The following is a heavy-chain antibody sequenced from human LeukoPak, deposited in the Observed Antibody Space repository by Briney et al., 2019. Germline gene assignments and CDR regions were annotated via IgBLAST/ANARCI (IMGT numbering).Heavy chain of an antibody. V-gene: IGHV1-8*01. J-gene: IGHJ6*02. Sequence: ASVKVSCKASGYTFTSYDINWVRQATGQGLEWMGWMNPNSGNTGYAQKFQGRVTMTRNTSISTDYMELSSLRSEDTAVYYCAGGRKGVLRYFDWSATRLGMDVWGQGTTVTVSS. CDR3: AGGRKGVLRYFDWSATRLGMDV. CDR2: MNPNSGNT. CDR1: GYTFTSYD. D-gene: IGHD3-9*01.